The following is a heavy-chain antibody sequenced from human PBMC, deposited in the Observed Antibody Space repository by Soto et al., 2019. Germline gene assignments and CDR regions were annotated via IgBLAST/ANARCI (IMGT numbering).Heavy chain of an antibody. CDR3: AALMVYGFAYYFDY. CDR1: GGSISSYY. J-gene: IGHJ4*02. Sequence: SETLSLTCTVSGGSISSYYWSWIRQPPGKGLEWIGYIYYSGSTNYNPSLKSRVTISVDTSKNQFSLKLSSVTAADTAVYYCAALMVYGFAYYFDYWGQGTLVTVSS. V-gene: IGHV4-59*01. D-gene: IGHD2-8*01. CDR2: IYYSGST.